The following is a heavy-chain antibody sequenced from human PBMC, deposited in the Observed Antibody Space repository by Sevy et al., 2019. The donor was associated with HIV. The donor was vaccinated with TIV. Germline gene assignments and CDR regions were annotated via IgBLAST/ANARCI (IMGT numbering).Heavy chain of an antibody. D-gene: IGHD2-15*01. J-gene: IGHJ3*02. CDR3: ARDPLSTLFDASDI. CDR1: VFTFSSYS. Sequence: GGSLRLSCAASVFTFSSYSRNWVRQAPGKGLEWVSFISGLSNYIYYADSVKGRFTISRDNAKNSVYLQMNSLRAEDTALYYCARDPLSTLFDASDIWGQGTMVTVSS. V-gene: IGHV3-21*01. CDR2: ISGLSNYI.